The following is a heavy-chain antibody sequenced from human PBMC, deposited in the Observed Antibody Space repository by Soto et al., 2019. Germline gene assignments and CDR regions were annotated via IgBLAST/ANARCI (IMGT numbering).Heavy chain of an antibody. D-gene: IGHD3-22*01. J-gene: IGHJ4*02. V-gene: IGHV3-23*01. CDR2: ISGSGGST. CDR3: AKSRRGFVYDSSGYSLDY. CDR1: GFTFSSYA. Sequence: EVQLLESGGGLVQPGGSLRLSCAASGFTFSSYAMSWVRQAPGKGLEWVSAISGSGGSTYYADSVKGRFTISRDNSKNTLYLQMNSLRAEDTAVYYCAKSRRGFVYDSSGYSLDYWGQGTLVTVSS.